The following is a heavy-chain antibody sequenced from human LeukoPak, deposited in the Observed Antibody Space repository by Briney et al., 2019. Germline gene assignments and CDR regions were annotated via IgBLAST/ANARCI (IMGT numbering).Heavy chain of an antibody. V-gene: IGHV1-69*05. D-gene: IGHD5-24*01. CDR1: GGTLSGYA. Sequence: PSVKVSCKASGGTLSGYAISWVRQAPGQGLEWMGGIIPIFGTANYAQKFQGRVTITTDESTSTAYMELSSLRSEDTAVYYCAITISGPGAFDIWGQGTMVTVSS. J-gene: IGHJ3*02. CDR3: AITISGPGAFDI. CDR2: IIPIFGTA.